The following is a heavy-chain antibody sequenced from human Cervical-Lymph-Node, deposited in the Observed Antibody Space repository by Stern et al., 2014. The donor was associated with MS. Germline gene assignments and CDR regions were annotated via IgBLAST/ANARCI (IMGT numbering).Heavy chain of an antibody. D-gene: IGHD6-13*01. CDR3: ASAAGAIALHLDS. V-gene: IGHV3-30-3*01. CDR1: GFTFQTYP. CDR2: VSKDGGIH. J-gene: IGHJ4*02. Sequence: VQLVESGGGVVQPGRSLRLSCAASGFTFQTYPMSWVRQAPGKGLEWVAFVSKDGGIHYYADSIQSRFTISRDNCKNTVYLQMNSLRPEDTAVYYCASAAGAIALHLDSWGQGTLVTVSS.